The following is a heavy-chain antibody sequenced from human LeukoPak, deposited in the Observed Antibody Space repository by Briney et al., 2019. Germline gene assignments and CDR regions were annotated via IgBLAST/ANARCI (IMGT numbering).Heavy chain of an antibody. CDR2: ISSSGSTI. CDR1: GFTFSDYY. D-gene: IGHD6-13*01. CDR3: ARPPQQLTRHYYYYYMDV. Sequence: PGGSLRLSCAASGFTFSDYYMSWIRQAPGKGLEWVSYISSSGSTIYYADSVKGRFTISRDNAKNSLYLQMNSLGAEDTAVYYCARPPQQLTRHYYYYYMDVWGKGTTVTVSS. V-gene: IGHV3-11*01. J-gene: IGHJ6*03.